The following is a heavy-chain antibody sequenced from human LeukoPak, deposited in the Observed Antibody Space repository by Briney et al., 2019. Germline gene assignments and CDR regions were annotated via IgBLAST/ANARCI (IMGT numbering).Heavy chain of an antibody. CDR3: ARDYYGSGSHNWFDP. Sequence: GGSLRLSCEASGFTFSSYSMNWVRQAPGKGLEWVSSISSSSSYIYYADSVKGRFTISRDNAKNSLYLQMNSLRAEDTAVYYCARDYYGSGSHNWFDPWGQGTLVTVSS. D-gene: IGHD3-10*01. V-gene: IGHV3-21*01. CDR2: ISSSSSYI. J-gene: IGHJ5*02. CDR1: GFTFSSYS.